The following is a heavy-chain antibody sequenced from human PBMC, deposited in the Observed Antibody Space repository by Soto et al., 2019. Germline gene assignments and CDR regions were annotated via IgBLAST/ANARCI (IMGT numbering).Heavy chain of an antibody. CDR2: IIPIFGTA. D-gene: IGHD5-12*01. CDR1: GGTFSRYA. V-gene: IGHV1-69*01. J-gene: IGHJ4*02. CDR3: ARGNSGYDLFVFDY. Sequence: QVQLVQSGAEVKKPGSSVKVSCKASGGTFSRYAISWVRQAPGQGLEWMGGIIPIFGTANYAQKFQGRVTITADESTSTAYMELSSLRSEDTAVYYCARGNSGYDLFVFDYWGQGTLVTVSS.